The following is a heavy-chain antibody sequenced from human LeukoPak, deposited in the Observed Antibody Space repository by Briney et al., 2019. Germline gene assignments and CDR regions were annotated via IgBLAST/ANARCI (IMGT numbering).Heavy chain of an antibody. Sequence: GGSLRLSCAASGFTFSSYGMHWVRQAPGKGLEWVAVISYDGSNKYYADSVKGRFTISRDNSKNTLYLQMNSLRAEDTAVYYCAKVCSWSLPEDAFDIWGQGTMVTVSS. V-gene: IGHV3-30*18. D-gene: IGHD6-13*01. J-gene: IGHJ3*02. CDR3: AKVCSWSLPEDAFDI. CDR1: GFTFSSYG. CDR2: ISYDGSNK.